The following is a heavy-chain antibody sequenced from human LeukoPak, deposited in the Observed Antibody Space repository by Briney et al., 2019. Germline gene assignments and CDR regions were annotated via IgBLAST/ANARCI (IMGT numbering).Heavy chain of an antibody. CDR2: IHHSGST. Sequence: SETLSLTCAVSGGSITSSNWWNWVRQPPGKGLEWIGEIHHSGSTNYSPSLKSRVTISVDKSKNQFSLKLSSVTAADTAVYYCARTAGYYYGSGSYYAWFDPWGQGTLVTVSS. D-gene: IGHD3-10*01. CDR1: GGSITSSNW. CDR3: ARTAGYYYGSGSYYAWFDP. V-gene: IGHV4-4*02. J-gene: IGHJ5*02.